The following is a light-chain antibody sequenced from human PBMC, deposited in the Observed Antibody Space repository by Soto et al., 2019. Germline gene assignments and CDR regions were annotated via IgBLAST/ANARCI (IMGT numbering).Light chain of an antibody. CDR2: DVS. J-gene: IGLJ2*01. V-gene: IGLV2-11*01. Sequence: QSVLTQPRSVSGSPGQSVTISCTGTSSDVGGYNYVSWYQHHPAKAPKLVIYDVSKRPSGVPDRFSGSKSGNTASLTISGLQAEDEADYYCCSYAGSYRVFSEGTKLTVL. CDR3: CSYAGSYRV. CDR1: SSDVGGYNY.